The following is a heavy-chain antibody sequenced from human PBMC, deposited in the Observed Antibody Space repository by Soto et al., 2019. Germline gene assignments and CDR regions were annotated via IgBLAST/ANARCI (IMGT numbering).Heavy chain of an antibody. J-gene: IGHJ6*02. D-gene: IGHD3-22*01. Sequence: PGGSLRLSCAASGFTFSSYWMHWVRQAPGKGLVWVSRINSDGSSTSYADSVKGRFTISRDNAKNTLYLQMNSLRAEDTAVYYCVRYYYDSSAHYGMDVWGQGTXVTVSS. CDR3: VRYYYDSSAHYGMDV. V-gene: IGHV3-74*01. CDR1: GFTFSSYW. CDR2: INSDGSST.